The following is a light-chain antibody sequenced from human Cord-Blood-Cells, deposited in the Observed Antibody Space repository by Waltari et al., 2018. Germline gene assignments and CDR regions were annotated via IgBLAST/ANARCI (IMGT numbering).Light chain of an antibody. V-gene: IGKV4-1*01. CDR3: QKYYSTWT. Sequence: DIVMSQSPDSLAASLGERATINCKSSQSVLYSSNNKNYLAWYQQKPGQPPKLLIYWASTRESGVPDRFSGSGSWTDFTLTISSLQAEDVAVYYCQKYYSTWTFGQGTKVEIK. CDR1: QSVLYSSNNKNY. J-gene: IGKJ1*01. CDR2: WAS.